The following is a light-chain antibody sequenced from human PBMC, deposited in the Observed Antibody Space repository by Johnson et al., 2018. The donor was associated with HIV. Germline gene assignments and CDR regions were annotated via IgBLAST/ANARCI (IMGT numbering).Light chain of an antibody. CDR2: ENN. V-gene: IGLV1-51*02. Sequence: QSVLTQPPSVSAAPGQKVTISCSGSSSNIGNNYVSWYQQLPGTAPKLLIYENNKRPSGIPDRFSGSKSGTSATLGITGLQTGDEADYYCGTWDSSLGTAFFGTGTKVTVL. J-gene: IGLJ1*01. CDR3: GTWDSSLGTAF. CDR1: SSNIGNNY.